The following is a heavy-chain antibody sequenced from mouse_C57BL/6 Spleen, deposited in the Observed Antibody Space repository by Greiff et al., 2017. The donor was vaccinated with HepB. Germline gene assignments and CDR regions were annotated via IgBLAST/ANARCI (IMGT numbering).Heavy chain of an antibody. V-gene: IGHV2-5*01. J-gene: IGHJ4*01. CDR2: IWRGGST. Sequence: QVQLQQSGPGLVQPSQSLSITCTVSGFSLTSYGVHWVRQSPGKGLEWLGVIWRGGSTDYNAAFMSRLSITKDNSKSQVFFKMNSLQADDTAIYYCAKKEDGNYGYAMDYWGQGTSVTVSS. CDR1: GFSLTSYG. D-gene: IGHD2-1*01. CDR3: AKKEDGNYGYAMDY.